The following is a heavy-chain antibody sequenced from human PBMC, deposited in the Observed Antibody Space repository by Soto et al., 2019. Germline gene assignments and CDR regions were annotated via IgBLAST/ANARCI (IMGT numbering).Heavy chain of an antibody. V-gene: IGHV4-59*01. D-gene: IGHD1-7*01. J-gene: IGHJ6*03. CDR1: GGSISSYY. CDR3: ARDYSELRKSNYYYYYYMDV. Sequence: SETLSLTCTVSGGSISSYYWSWIRQPPGKGLEWIGYIYYSGSTNYNPSLKSRVTISVDTSKNQFSLKLSSVTAADTAVYYYARDYSELRKSNYYYYYYMDVWGKGTTVTVSS. CDR2: IYYSGST.